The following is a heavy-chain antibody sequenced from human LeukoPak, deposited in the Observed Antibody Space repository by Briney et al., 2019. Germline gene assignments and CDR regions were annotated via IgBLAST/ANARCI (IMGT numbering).Heavy chain of an antibody. CDR3: ARGVGCSSTSCYRYYYYYMDV. CDR2: IHPCGGST. J-gene: IGHJ6*03. D-gene: IGHD2-2*01. CDR1: GYTFTSYY. V-gene: IGHV1-46*01. Sequence: GSVKVSCKASGYTFTSYYMHWVRQAPGQGLEWMGIIHPCGGSTSYAQKLQGRVTMTRDMSTSTVYMELSSLRSEDTAVYYCARGVGCSSTSCYRYYYYYMDVWGKGTTLTVSS.